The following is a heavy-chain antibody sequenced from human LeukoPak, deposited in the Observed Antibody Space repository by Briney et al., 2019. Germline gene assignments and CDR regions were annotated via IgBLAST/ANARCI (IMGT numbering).Heavy chain of an antibody. CDR3: ARRYYYDSSGYYY. J-gene: IGHJ4*02. CDR2: IKQDGSEK. Sequence: PGGSLRLSSAASGFTFSSYWMSWVRQAPAKGLEWVANIKQDGSEKYYVDSVKGRFTISRDNAKNSLYLQMNSLRAEDTAVYYCARRYYYDSSGYYYWGQGTLVTVSS. CDR1: GFTFSSYW. V-gene: IGHV3-7*01. D-gene: IGHD3-22*01.